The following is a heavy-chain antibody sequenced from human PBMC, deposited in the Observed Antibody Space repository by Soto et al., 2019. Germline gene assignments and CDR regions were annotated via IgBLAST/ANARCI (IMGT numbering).Heavy chain of an antibody. CDR3: AHSRNFDSSGYYFFG. D-gene: IGHD3-22*01. J-gene: IGHJ4*02. V-gene: IGHV2-5*01. CDR1: GFSPSTSGVG. CDR2: IYWNDDK. Sequence: SGPTLVNPTQTLTLTCTFSGFSPSTSGVGVGWIRQPPGKALEWLALIYWNDDKRYSPSLKSRLTITKDTSKNQVVLTMTNMDPVDTATYYCAHSRNFDSSGYYFFGWGQGTLVTVSS.